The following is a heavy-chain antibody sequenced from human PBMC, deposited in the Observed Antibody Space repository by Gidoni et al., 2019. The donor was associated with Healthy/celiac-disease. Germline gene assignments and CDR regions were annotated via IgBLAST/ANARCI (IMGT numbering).Heavy chain of an antibody. J-gene: IGHJ6*02. D-gene: IGHD4-17*01. Sequence: EVQLVESGGGLVQPGRSLRLSCAASGFTFDDYAMHWVRQAPGKGLEWDSGISWNSGSIGYADSVKGRFTISRDNAKNSLYLQMNSLRAEDTALYYCAKDMGDGDYVYYGMDVWGQGTTVTVSS. CDR1: GFTFDDYA. V-gene: IGHV3-9*01. CDR3: AKDMGDGDYVYYGMDV. CDR2: ISWNSGSI.